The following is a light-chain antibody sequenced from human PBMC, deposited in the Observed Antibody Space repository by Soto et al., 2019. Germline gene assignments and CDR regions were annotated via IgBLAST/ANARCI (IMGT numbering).Light chain of an antibody. CDR1: SSNIGNNA. J-gene: IGLJ1*01. V-gene: IGLV1-36*01. CDR2: YDD. CDR3: AAWDDSPNYV. Sequence: QSVLAQPPSVSEAPRQRVTISCSGSSSNIGNNAVNWYQQLPGKAPKLLIYYDDLLPSGVSDRFSGSKSGTSASLAISGLQSEDEADYYCAAWDDSPNYVFGTGTKV.